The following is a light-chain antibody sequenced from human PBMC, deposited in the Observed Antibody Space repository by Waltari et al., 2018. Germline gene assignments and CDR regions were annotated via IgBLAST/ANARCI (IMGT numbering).Light chain of an antibody. CDR3: QSADGSYNPV. CDR2: KDN. V-gene: IGLV6-57*03. J-gene: IGLJ6*01. Sequence: VFTQPHSVSGSPGQTVTFSCTRSSGSIDSKYVQWYQQRPGSAPTTVINKDNQRPSGVPDRFSGSIDSSSNSASLTISGLKSEDEADYYCQSADGSYNPVFGSGTRLTVL. CDR1: SGSIDSKY.